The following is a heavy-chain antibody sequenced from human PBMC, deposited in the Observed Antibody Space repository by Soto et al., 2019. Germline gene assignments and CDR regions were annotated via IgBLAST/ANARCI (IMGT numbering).Heavy chain of an antibody. D-gene: IGHD3-10*01. CDR1: GYTFTNYG. J-gene: IGHJ4*02. Sequence: ASVKVSCRASGYTFTNYGSSWVRQAPGQGLEWMGWISAYKGDTNYAQNLRGRVTMTTDTSTNTTDMELRSLRDDDTAVYYCARDFDGSGSYYTGDWGSGSLVTLS. CDR2: ISAYKGDT. CDR3: ARDFDGSGSYYTGD. V-gene: IGHV1-18*01.